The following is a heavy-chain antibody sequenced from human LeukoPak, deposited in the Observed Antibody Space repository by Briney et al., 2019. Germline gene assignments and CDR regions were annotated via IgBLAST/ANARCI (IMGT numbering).Heavy chain of an antibody. Sequence: ASVKVSCKASGYTFTSYDINWVRQATGQGLEWMGWMNPNSGNTGYAQKFQGRVTMTRNTSISTAYMELSSLRSDDTAVYYCARDITGFDAFDIWGQGTMVTVSS. J-gene: IGHJ3*02. CDR1: GYTFTSYD. V-gene: IGHV1-8*01. CDR2: MNPNSGNT. D-gene: IGHD1-20*01. CDR3: ARDITGFDAFDI.